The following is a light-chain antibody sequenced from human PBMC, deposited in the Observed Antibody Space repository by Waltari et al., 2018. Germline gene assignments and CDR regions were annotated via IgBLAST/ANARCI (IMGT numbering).Light chain of an antibody. CDR3: QQRSNWPPLT. J-gene: IGKJ4*01. V-gene: IGKV3-11*01. Sequence: EVVLTQSPASLSSSPGERVTLSCMASQNLHKYLAWYQQKPGQAPRLLIYEAANRATGIPDRFSGSGSGTDFTLTIDSLEPEDFAVYFCQQRSNWPPLTFGGGTKVEIK. CDR2: EAA. CDR1: QNLHKY.